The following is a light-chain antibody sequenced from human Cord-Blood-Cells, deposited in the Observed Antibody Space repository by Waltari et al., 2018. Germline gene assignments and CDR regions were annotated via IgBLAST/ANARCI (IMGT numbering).Light chain of an antibody. J-gene: IGLJ2*01. CDR1: SSDVGGYNY. Sequence: QSALTQPASVSGSPGQSITISCTGTSSDVGGYNYFSWYQQHPVKAPKLMIYYVSNRPSGVSNRFSGSKSGNTASLTISGLQAEDEADYYCSSYTSSSTLVFGGGTKLTVL. V-gene: IGLV2-14*01. CDR3: SSYTSSSTLV. CDR2: YVS.